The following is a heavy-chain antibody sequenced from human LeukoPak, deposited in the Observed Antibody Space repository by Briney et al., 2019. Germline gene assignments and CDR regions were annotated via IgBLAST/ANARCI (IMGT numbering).Heavy chain of an antibody. J-gene: IGHJ4*02. CDR2: IYSGGST. Sequence: PGGSLRLSCAASGFTVSSNYMSWVRQAPGKGLEWVSVIYSGGSTYYADSVKGRFTISRDNSKNTLYLQMNSLRAEDTAVYYCARDRPGGGSSSFPDYWGQGTLVTVSS. CDR1: GFTVSSNY. CDR3: ARDRPGGGSSSFPDY. D-gene: IGHD6-6*01. V-gene: IGHV3-53*01.